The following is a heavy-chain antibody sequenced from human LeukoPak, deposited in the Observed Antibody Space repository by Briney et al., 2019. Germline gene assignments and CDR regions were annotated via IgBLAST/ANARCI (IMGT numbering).Heavy chain of an antibody. V-gene: IGHV4-34*01. CDR2: INHSGST. CDR1: GGSFSGYY. D-gene: IGHD3-22*01. J-gene: IGHJ4*02. Sequence: PSETLSLTCAVYGGSFSGYYWSWIRQPPGKGLEWIGEINHSGSTNYNPSLKSRVTISVDTSKNQFSLKLSSVTAADTAVYYCARGAQYYYDSSGYRISPIYYFDYWGQGTLVTVSS. CDR3: ARGAQYYYDSSGYRISPIYYFDY.